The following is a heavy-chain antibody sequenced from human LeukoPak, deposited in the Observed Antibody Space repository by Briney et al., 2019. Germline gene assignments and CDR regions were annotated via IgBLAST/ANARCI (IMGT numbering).Heavy chain of an antibody. V-gene: IGHV4-4*07. CDR2: IHSSGST. Sequence: SETLSLTCTVSGGSISRYYWSWIRQPAGKGLEWIGRIHSSGSTNYNPSLKSRVTMSVDTSKNHFSLKLSSVTAADTALYFCARAAGSGLIDYWGQGILVIVSS. D-gene: IGHD6-19*01. J-gene: IGHJ4*02. CDR1: GGSISRYY. CDR3: ARAAGSGLIDY.